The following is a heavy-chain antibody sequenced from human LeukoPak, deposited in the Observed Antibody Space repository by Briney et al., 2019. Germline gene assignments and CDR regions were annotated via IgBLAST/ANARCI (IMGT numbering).Heavy chain of an antibody. CDR1: GGSISTYY. Sequence: KPSETLSLTCTVSGGSISTYYWSWIRQTPGKGLEWIGYIHYSGSTNYNPSLNSRVTISVDTSKNQFSLKVNSVTAADTAVYYCARGTHSSSPNPLDYWGQGTLVTASS. D-gene: IGHD6-6*01. V-gene: IGHV4-59*01. J-gene: IGHJ4*02. CDR3: ARGTHSSSPNPLDY. CDR2: IHYSGST.